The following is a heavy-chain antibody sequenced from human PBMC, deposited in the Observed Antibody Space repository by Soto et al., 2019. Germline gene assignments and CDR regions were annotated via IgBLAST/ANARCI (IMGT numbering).Heavy chain of an antibody. CDR2: INSDGSST. CDR1: GLTFSSYW. D-gene: IGHD6-19*01. J-gene: IGHJ4*02. V-gene: IGHV3-74*01. CDR3: ARSQGAVAGRMRYFDY. Sequence: GGSLRLSCAASGLTFSSYWMHWIRQAPGKGLVWVSRINSDGSSTSYADSVKGRFTISRDNAKNALYLQMNSLRAEDTAVYYCARSQGAVAGRMRYFDYWGQGXLVTVYS.